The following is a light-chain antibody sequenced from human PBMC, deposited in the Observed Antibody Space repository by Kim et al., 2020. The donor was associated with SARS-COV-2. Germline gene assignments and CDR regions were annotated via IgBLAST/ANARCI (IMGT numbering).Light chain of an antibody. CDR3: ATWDDSLSGYV. CDR1: SSNIGTNP. Sequence: QSVLTQPPSASGAPGQRVTISCSGSSSNIGTNPVYWYQQLPGTAPKLFIFGSDQRPSGVPDRFSGSKSGTSDSLAISGLRSEDEADFYCATWDDSLSGYVFGTGTKVTVL. CDR2: GSD. V-gene: IGLV1-47*01. J-gene: IGLJ1*01.